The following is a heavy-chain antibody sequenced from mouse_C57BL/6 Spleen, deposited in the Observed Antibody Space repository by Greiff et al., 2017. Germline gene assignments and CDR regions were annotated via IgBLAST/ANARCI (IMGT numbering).Heavy chain of an antibody. Sequence: DVKLVESEGGLVQPGSSMKLSCTASGFTFSDYYMAWVRQVPEKGLEWVANINYDGSSTYYLDSLKSRFIISRDNAKNILYLQMSSLKSEDTATYYCARELDYDGDWYFDVWGTGTTVTVSS. D-gene: IGHD2-4*01. J-gene: IGHJ1*03. CDR2: INYDGSST. V-gene: IGHV5-16*01. CDR3: ARELDYDGDWYFDV. CDR1: GFTFSDYY.